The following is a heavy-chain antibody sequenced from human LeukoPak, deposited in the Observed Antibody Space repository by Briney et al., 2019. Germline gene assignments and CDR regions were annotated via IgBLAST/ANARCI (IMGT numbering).Heavy chain of an antibody. CDR1: GFTFSNYA. CDR2: ISGSGGST. Sequence: PGGSLRLSCAGSGFTFSNYAMSWVRQAPGKGLEWVSAISGSGGSTYYADSVKGRFTISRDNSKNTLYLQMNSLRAEDTAVYYCAKDLKMATAAYYYYGLDVWGQGTTVTVSS. CDR3: AKDLKMATAAYYYYGLDV. D-gene: IGHD5-24*01. J-gene: IGHJ6*02. V-gene: IGHV3-23*01.